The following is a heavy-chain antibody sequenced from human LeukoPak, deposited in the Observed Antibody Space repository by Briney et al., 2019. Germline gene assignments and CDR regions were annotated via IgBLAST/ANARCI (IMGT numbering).Heavy chain of an antibody. CDR2: MNPNSGNI. CDR1: GYTFTSYD. V-gene: IGHV1-8*01. Sequence: GASVKVSCKASGYTFTSYDINWVQQATGQGLEWMGWMNPNSGNIGYAQKFQGRVTMTRNTSISTAYMGLSSLRSEDTAVYYCARDAGYCSGGSCPYNWFDPWGQGTLVTVSS. J-gene: IGHJ5*02. D-gene: IGHD2-15*01. CDR3: ARDAGYCSGGSCPYNWFDP.